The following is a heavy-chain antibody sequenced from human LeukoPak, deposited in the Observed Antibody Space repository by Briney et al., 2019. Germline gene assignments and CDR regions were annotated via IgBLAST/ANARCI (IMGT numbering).Heavy chain of an antibody. D-gene: IGHD3-10*01. Sequence: GGSLRLSCAASGFTFSSYAMHWVRQAPGKGLEWVAVISYDGSKKYYADSVKGRFTISRDNSKNTLYLQMNSLRAEDTAVYYCARATMVRGNDYWGQGTLVTVSS. J-gene: IGHJ4*02. V-gene: IGHV3-30*04. CDR1: GFTFSSYA. CDR2: ISYDGSKK. CDR3: ARATMVRGNDY.